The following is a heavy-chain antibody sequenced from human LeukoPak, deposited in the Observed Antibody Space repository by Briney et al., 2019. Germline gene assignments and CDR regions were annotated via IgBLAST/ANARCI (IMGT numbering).Heavy chain of an antibody. J-gene: IGHJ4*02. D-gene: IGHD3-3*01. CDR1: GFTFSSYW. Sequence: GGSLRLSCAASGFTFSSYWMSWVRQAPGKGLEWVANIKQDGGEKYYVDSVKGRFTISRDNAKNSLYLQMNSLRAEDTAVYYCARTSITIFGVANYYFDYWGQGTLVTVSS. V-gene: IGHV3-7*01. CDR2: IKQDGGEK. CDR3: ARTSITIFGVANYYFDY.